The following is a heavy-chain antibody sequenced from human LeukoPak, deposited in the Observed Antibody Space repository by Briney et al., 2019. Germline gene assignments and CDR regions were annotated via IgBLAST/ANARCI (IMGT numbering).Heavy chain of an antibody. Sequence: GASVRVSCRASGGTFSSYTISWVRQAPGQGLEWMGRIIPILGIANYAQNFQGRVTSTADKSTSTAYMELSSLRSQDTAVYYCARGAEDSSGWYYFDYWGQGTLVTVSS. V-gene: IGHV1-69*02. CDR2: IIPILGIA. CDR1: GGTFSSYT. J-gene: IGHJ4*02. D-gene: IGHD6-19*01. CDR3: ARGAEDSSGWYYFDY.